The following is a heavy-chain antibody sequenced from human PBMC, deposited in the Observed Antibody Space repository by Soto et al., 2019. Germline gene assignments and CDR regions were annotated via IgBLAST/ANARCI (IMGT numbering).Heavy chain of an antibody. J-gene: IGHJ5*02. CDR3: LRGHPRVRCLDP. V-gene: IGHV4-61*01. CDR2: IYFTGST. CDR1: GGAVSSGTYY. Sequence: ETLYLTCTVSGGAVSSGTYYWSWIRQPPGKGLEWIGHIYFTGSTNYNPSLKSRVTMSLDTSRNQFSLKLSSVTAADTAVYYFLRGHPRVRCLDPCGLGTLVTLSS. D-gene: IGHD2-8*01.